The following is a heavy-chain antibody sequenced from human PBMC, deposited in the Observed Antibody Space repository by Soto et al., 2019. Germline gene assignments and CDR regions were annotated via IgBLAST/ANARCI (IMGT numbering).Heavy chain of an antibody. CDR1: GGSIISYY. D-gene: IGHD2-8*02. CDR3: ARDKITGLFDY. CDR2: IYDSGST. Sequence: SETLSLTCTVSGGSIISYYWSWIRQPPGKGLEWIGYIYDSGSTSYNPSLKSRVTISVDTSKNQFSLKLSSVTAADTAVYYCARDKITGLFDYWGQGTLVTVSS. J-gene: IGHJ4*02. V-gene: IGHV4-59*01.